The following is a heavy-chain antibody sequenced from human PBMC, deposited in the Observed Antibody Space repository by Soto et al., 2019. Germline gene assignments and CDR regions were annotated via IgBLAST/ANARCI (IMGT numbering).Heavy chain of an antibody. J-gene: IGHJ5*02. V-gene: IGHV2-5*02. CDR3: AHSKFVVAATQAAFDP. Sequence: QITLKESGPTLVKPTQTLTLTCTFSGFSLSTSGVGVGWIRPPPGKALEWLALIYWDDDKRYRQSLKSRLTTTKDTSKNQVVLTMTNMDPVDTATYYCAHSKFVVAATQAAFDPWGQGTLVTVSS. CDR1: GFSLSTSGVG. D-gene: IGHD2-15*01. CDR2: IYWDDDK.